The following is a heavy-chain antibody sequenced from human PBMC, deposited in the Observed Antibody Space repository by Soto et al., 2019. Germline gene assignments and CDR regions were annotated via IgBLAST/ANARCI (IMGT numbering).Heavy chain of an antibody. V-gene: IGHV1-69*12. CDR1: GGTFSSYA. CDR3: ASQGATGYYYGMDV. D-gene: IGHD4-17*01. CDR2: IIPIFGTA. J-gene: IGHJ6*02. Sequence: QVQLVQSGAEVKKPGSSVKVSCKAFGGTFSSYAISWVRQAPGQGLEWMGGIIPIFGTANYAQKFQGRVTITADESTSTDYMELSSLRSEDTAVYYCASQGATGYYYGMDVWGQGTTVTVSS.